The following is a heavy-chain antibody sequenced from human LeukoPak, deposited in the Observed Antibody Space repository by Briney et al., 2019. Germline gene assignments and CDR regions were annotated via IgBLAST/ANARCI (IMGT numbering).Heavy chain of an antibody. CDR3: AKKPGGSGSYSDY. D-gene: IGHD3-10*01. J-gene: IGHJ4*02. Sequence: GGSLRLSCAASGFTFSSYAMSWVRQAPGKGLEWVSAISGSGGSTYYADSGKGRFTISRDNSKNTLYLQMNSLRAEDTAVYYCAKKPGGSGSYSDYWGQGTLVTVSS. CDR2: ISGSGGST. CDR1: GFTFSSYA. V-gene: IGHV3-23*01.